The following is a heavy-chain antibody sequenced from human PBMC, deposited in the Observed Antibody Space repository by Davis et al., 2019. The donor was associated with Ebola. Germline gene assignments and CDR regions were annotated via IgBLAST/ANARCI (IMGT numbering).Heavy chain of an antibody. V-gene: IGHV4-30-4*01. CDR1: GGPISSGDYY. CDR3: ARGRLRGLDY. CDR2: IYYSGST. J-gene: IGHJ4*02. D-gene: IGHD4-17*01. Sequence: LRLSCTVSGGPISSGDYYWSWIRQPPGKGLEWIGYIYYSGSTYYNPSLKSRVTISVDTSKNQFSLKLSSVTAADTAVYYCARGRLRGLDYWGQGTLVTVSS.